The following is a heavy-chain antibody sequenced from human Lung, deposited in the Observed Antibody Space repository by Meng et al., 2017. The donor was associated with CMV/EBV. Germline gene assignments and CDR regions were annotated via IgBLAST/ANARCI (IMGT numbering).Heavy chain of an antibody. D-gene: IGHD6-13*01. CDR1: GYTFTSYY. Sequence: XXXSCXASGYTFTSYYMHWVRQAPGQGLEWMGIINPSGGSTSYAQKFQGRVTMTRDTSTSTVYMELSSLRSEDTAVYYCARDLAAAGTGSGWDYYYYGMDVWGQGTTVTVSS. J-gene: IGHJ6*02. CDR3: ARDLAAAGTGSGWDYYYYGMDV. CDR2: INPSGGST. V-gene: IGHV1-46*01.